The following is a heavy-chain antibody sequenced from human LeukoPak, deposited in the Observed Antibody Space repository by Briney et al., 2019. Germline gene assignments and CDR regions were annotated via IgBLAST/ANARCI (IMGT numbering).Heavy chain of an antibody. CDR2: IYQTKYT. V-gene: IGHV4-34*01. CDR1: GVSFSGNY. Sequence: ASETLSLTCGVRGVSFSGNYWSWIRQSPGKGLEWIGAIYQTKYTTYSPSLKSRVTIWADTSVNQLSLTVTSVTAADTAIYYCARIRCSPGDDSCYNYWGRGTLVTVSS. D-gene: IGHD2-21*01. CDR3: ARIRCSPGDDSCYNY. J-gene: IGHJ4*02.